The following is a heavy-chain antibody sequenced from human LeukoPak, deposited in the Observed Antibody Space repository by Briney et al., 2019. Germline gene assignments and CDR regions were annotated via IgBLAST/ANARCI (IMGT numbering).Heavy chain of an antibody. CDR3: ARGYYYVSGSYSFFDY. J-gene: IGHJ4*02. V-gene: IGHV4-39*01. D-gene: IGHD3-10*01. CDR1: GGSISTSSYY. CDR2: IYYTGTA. Sequence: SETLSLTCTVSGGSISTSSYYWGWIRHPPGNGLECIGTIYYTGTAYYNPPLKSRVTISVDTSKNQFSLKLSSVTAADTAVYYCARGYYYVSGSYSFFDYWGQGTLVTVSS.